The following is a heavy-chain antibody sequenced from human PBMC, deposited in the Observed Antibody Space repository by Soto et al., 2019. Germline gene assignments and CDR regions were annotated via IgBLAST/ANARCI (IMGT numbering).Heavy chain of an antibody. CDR1: GFTFSNYA. D-gene: IGHD2-2*01. Sequence: EVQLLESGGGLVQPGGSLRLSCAASGFTFSNYAMSWVRQAPGKGREWVSAISGSGASTYYADSVKGRFTISRDNSKNTLYLQMNSLRAEDTAVYYCAKEYCASTSCNFDHWGQGTLVTVSS. V-gene: IGHV3-23*01. CDR3: AKEYCASTSCNFDH. CDR2: ISGSGAST. J-gene: IGHJ4*02.